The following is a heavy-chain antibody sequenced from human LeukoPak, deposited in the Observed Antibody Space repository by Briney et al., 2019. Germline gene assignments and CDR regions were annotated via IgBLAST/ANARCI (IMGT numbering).Heavy chain of an antibody. Sequence: GESLKISCKGPGYKFNAYWIAWVRQLPGKGLEWMGIIYPDDSDTRYRPSFQGQVTISADKSVSIAYLQWRSLKASDTAMYYCARPNITSYYDSRGYDAFDVWGQGTMVIVSS. J-gene: IGHJ3*01. V-gene: IGHV5-51*01. D-gene: IGHD3-22*01. CDR2: IYPDDSDT. CDR3: ARPNITSYYDSRGYDAFDV. CDR1: GYKFNAYW.